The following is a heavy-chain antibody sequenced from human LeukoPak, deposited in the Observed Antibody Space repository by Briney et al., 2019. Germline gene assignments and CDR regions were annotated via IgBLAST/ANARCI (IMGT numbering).Heavy chain of an antibody. D-gene: IGHD2/OR15-2a*01. J-gene: IGHJ4*02. Sequence: PEGSLRLSCAASGFTFSPYSMNWVRQAPGKGLEWVSSVSSRSSYINYADSVKGRFIISRDDAKNSLHLQMDSLRDEDTAVYYCARDPALYYFDYWGQGTLVTVSS. V-gene: IGHV3-21*01. CDR1: GFTFSPYS. CDR3: ARDPALYYFDY. CDR2: VSSRSSYI.